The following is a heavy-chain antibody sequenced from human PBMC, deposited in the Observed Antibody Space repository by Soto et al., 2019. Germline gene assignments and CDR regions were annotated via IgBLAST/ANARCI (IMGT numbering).Heavy chain of an antibody. J-gene: IGHJ6*02. CDR1: GFTSSSYV. CDR2: ISYDGSNK. CDR3: ARGDPYYGMDV. Sequence: QVQLVESGGGVVQPGRSLRLSCEASGFTSSSYVMHWVRQAPGKGQEWVAVISYDGSNKHYAESVKGRFTISRDNPKNTLYLEMNSLRGEDTAVYSCARGDPYYGMDVWGQGTTVTVSS. V-gene: IGHV3-30*03.